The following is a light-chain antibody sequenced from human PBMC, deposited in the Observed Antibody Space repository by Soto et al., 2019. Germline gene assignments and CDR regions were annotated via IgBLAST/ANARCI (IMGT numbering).Light chain of an antibody. CDR2: DAS. CDR3: QQRSNCPPWT. CDR1: QSVSSY. J-gene: IGKJ1*01. V-gene: IGKV3-11*01. Sequence: EIILTPSPSTLSLSPWARATLSCRTSQSVSSYLAWYQQKPGQAPRLLIYDASNRATGIPARFSGSGSGTDFTLTISNLEPEDFALYYCQQRSNCPPWTVGQGTKVDIK.